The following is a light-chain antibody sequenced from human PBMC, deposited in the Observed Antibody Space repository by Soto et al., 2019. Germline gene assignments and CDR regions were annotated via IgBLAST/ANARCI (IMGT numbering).Light chain of an antibody. J-gene: IGLJ2*01. CDR2: LNSDGSH. CDR1: SGHSSYA. CDR3: QTWDTGIVV. Sequence: QSVLTQSPSASASLGASVKLTCTLRSGHSSYAIAGHQQQPEKGPRYLMKLNSDGSHSKGYGIADRFSGSTSWAERFLTISSLQSEDEADYYCQTWDTGIVVFGGGTKLAVL. V-gene: IGLV4-69*01.